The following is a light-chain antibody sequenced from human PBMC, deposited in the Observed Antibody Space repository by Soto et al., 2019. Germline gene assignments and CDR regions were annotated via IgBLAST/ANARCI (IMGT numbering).Light chain of an antibody. CDR2: DVS. Sequence: LTQPASVSGSPGQSIAISCTGTSSDVGGYNYVSWYQQHPGKAPKLIIYDVSSRPSGVSNRFSGSKSGNTASLTISGLQAEDEADYYCSSYTSSTTEVFGTGTKVTVL. J-gene: IGLJ1*01. CDR3: SSYTSSTTEV. V-gene: IGLV2-14*01. CDR1: SSDVGGYNY.